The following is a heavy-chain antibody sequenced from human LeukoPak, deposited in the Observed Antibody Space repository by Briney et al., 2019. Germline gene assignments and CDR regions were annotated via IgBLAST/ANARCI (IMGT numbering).Heavy chain of an antibody. CDR1: GGSVSTHPYY. D-gene: IGHD1-14*01. Sequence: SETLSLICTVSGGSVSTHPYYWAWIRQSPGKGLEWIGEINHSGSTNYNPPLKSRVTISVDTSKNQFSLKLSSVTAADTAVYYCARRAARKTAARYYMDVWGKGTTVTVSS. J-gene: IGHJ6*03. CDR2: INHSGST. V-gene: IGHV4-39*07. CDR3: ARRAARKTAARYYMDV.